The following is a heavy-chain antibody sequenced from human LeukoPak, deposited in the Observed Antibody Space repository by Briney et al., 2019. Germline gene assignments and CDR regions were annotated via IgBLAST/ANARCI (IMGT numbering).Heavy chain of an antibody. CDR1: GGSISGHY. CDR3: ARFSTRFGSGCSDASCYVHY. Sequence: SETLSLTCTVSGGSISGHYWTWIRLPPGKGLELVGHIFSTGATHYNPFLRGRVTLSIDTSKNQFSLTLTSVNVEDTAVYYCARFSTRFGSGCSDASCYVHYWGQGTQVTVSP. CDR2: IFSTGAT. D-gene: IGHD2-2*01. V-gene: IGHV4-59*11. J-gene: IGHJ4*02.